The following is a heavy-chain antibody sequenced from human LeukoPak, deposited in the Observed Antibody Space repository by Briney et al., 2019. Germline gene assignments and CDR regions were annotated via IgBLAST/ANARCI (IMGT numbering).Heavy chain of an antibody. Sequence: PGESLRLSCAASGFTFSSYWMHWVRQAPGKRLVWVSRINSDGSSTSYADSVKGRFTISRDNAKNPLYLQMNSLRAEDTAVYYCARAYRKEQWELSGYWGQGTLVTVSS. J-gene: IGHJ4*02. CDR1: GFTFSSYW. D-gene: IGHD1-26*01. CDR3: ARAYRKEQWELSGY. V-gene: IGHV3-74*01. CDR2: INSDGSST.